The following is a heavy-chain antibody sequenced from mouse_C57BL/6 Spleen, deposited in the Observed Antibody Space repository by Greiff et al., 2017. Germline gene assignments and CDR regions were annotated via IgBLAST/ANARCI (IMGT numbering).Heavy chain of an antibody. CDR3: TRGGSSYGYFDV. D-gene: IGHD1-1*01. Sequence: EVKLVESGAGLVKPGGSLKLSCAASGFTFSSYAMSWVRQTPEKRLEWVAYISSGGDYIYYADTVKGRFTISRDNARNTLYLQMSSLKSEDTAMYYCTRGGSSYGYFDVWGTGTTVTVSS. J-gene: IGHJ1*03. CDR1: GFTFSSYA. V-gene: IGHV5-9-1*02. CDR2: ISSGGDYI.